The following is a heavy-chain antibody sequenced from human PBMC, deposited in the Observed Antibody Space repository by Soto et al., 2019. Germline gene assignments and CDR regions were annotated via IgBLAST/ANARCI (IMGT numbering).Heavy chain of an antibody. D-gene: IGHD3-16*01. Sequence: SGPTLVNPTQTLTLTCAFSGFSLSTRAVGVGWIRQPPGKALEWLALIYWNDDNRYSPSLKNRLTITKDTSKNHVVLTMTNMDPLDTATYYCAYRHDLRGFDVLGQGTLVTVSS. J-gene: IGHJ3*01. V-gene: IGHV2-5*01. CDR3: AYRHDLRGFDV. CDR1: GFSLSTRAVG. CDR2: IYWNDDN.